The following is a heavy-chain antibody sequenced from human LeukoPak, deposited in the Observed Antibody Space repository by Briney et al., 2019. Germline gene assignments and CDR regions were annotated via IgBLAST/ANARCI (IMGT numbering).Heavy chain of an antibody. J-gene: IGHJ6*03. Sequence: ASVKVSCKASGYTITSYYMHWVRQAPGQGLEWMGIINPSGGSTSYAQKFQGRVTMTRDTSTSTVYMELSSLRFEDTAVYYCARGHGSYYYYMDVWGKGTTVTVSS. V-gene: IGHV1-46*01. D-gene: IGHD3-10*01. CDR2: INPSGGST. CDR3: ARGHGSYYYYMDV. CDR1: GYTITSYY.